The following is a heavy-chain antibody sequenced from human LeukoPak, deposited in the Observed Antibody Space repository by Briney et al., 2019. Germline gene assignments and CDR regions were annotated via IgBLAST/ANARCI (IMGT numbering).Heavy chain of an antibody. CDR1: GFTFSNHA. V-gene: IGHV3-30*04. J-gene: IGHJ1*01. D-gene: IGHD3-10*01. CDR3: AKRDLVRGALGY. Sequence: PGGSLRLSCAASGFTFSNHAMTWVRQAPGKGLEWVALISYNGNNEYYADSVRGRFTVSRDKSKNTVYLQMNSLRTEDTAVYYCAKRDLVRGALGYWGQGTLVTVSS. CDR2: ISYNGNNE.